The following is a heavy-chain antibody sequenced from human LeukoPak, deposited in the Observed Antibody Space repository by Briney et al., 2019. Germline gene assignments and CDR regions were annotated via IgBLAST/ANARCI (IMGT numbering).Heavy chain of an antibody. J-gene: IGHJ5*02. D-gene: IGHD6-13*01. CDR1: GGSISSNSYY. CDR3: ARQEQQLIYNWFDP. CDR2: IYYSGST. V-gene: IGHV4-39*07. Sequence: PSETLSLTCAVSGGSISSNSYYWGWIRQPPGKGLEWIGGIYYSGSTNYNPSLKSRVTISVDTSKNQFSLKLSSVTAADTAVYYCARQEQQLIYNWFDPWGQGTLVTVSS.